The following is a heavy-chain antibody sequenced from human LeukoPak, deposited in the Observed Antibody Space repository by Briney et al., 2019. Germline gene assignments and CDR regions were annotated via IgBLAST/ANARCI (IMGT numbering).Heavy chain of an antibody. J-gene: IGHJ4*02. CDR1: GGSISSYY. CDR3: ARAQYHDFWSGQIDY. Sequence: KPSETLSLTCTVSGGSISSYYWSWIRQPPGKGLESIGYIYYSGSTNYNPSLKSRVTISVDTSKNQFSLKLSSVTAADTAVYYCARAQYHDFWSGQIDYWGQGTLVTVSS. D-gene: IGHD3-3*01. CDR2: IYYSGST. V-gene: IGHV4-59*01.